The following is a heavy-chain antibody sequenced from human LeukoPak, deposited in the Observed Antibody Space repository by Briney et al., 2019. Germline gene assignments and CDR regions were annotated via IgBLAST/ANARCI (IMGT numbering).Heavy chain of an antibody. CDR3: GRPNSSWYYFDY. CDR2: IYYSGST. Sequence: SETLSLTCTVSGGSISSYYWSWIRQPPGKGLEWIGYIYYSGSTNYNPSLKSRVTISVDTSKNQFSLRLSSVTAADTAVYYCGRPNSSWYYFDYWGQGTLVTVSS. V-gene: IGHV4-59*08. J-gene: IGHJ4*02. CDR1: GGSISSYY. D-gene: IGHD6-13*01.